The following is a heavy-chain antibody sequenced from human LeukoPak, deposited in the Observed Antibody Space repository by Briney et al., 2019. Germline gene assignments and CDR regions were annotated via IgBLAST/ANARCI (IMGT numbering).Heavy chain of an antibody. D-gene: IGHD2-15*01. J-gene: IGHJ4*02. CDR2: IIGSGGST. CDR1: AFTFSSYA. Sequence: GGSLRLSCAASAFTFSSYAMSWVRQAPGKGREWVSAIIGSGGSTYYADSVKGRFTISRDNSKNTLYLQMNSLRAEDTAVYYCATPGLGYCSGGSCHPFDYWGQGTLVTVSS. V-gene: IGHV3-23*01. CDR3: ATPGLGYCSGGSCHPFDY.